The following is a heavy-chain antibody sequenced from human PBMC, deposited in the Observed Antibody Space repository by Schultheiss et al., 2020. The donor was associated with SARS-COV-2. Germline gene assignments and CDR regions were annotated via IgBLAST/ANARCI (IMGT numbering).Heavy chain of an antibody. CDR3: ARDSPLVNYYGMDV. V-gene: IGHV1-2*02. CDR2: MNPNSGGT. J-gene: IGHJ6*02. D-gene: IGHD2-2*01. Sequence: ASVKVSCKASGYTFTSYDINWVRQATGQGLEWMGWMNPNSGGTNYAQKFQGRVTMTRDTSISTAYMELSRLRSDDTAVYYCARDSPLVNYYGMDVWGQGTTVTVSS. CDR1: GYTFTSYD.